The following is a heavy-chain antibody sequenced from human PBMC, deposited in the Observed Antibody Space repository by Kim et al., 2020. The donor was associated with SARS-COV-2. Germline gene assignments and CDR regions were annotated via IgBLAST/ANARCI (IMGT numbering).Heavy chain of an antibody. CDR2: IYYSGST. CDR1: GGSISSSSYY. V-gene: IGHV4-39*01. Sequence: SETLSLTCTVSGGSISSSSYYWGWIRQPPGKGLEWIGSIYYSGSTYYNPSLKSRVTISVDTSKNQFSLKLSSVTAADTAVYYCARSHFTAMVDYWGQGTLVTVSS. D-gene: IGHD5-18*01. CDR3: ARSHFTAMVDY. J-gene: IGHJ4*02.